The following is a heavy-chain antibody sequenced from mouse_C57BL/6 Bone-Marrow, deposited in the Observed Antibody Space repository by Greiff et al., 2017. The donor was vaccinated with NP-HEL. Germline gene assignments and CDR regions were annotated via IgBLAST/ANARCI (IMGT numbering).Heavy chain of an antibody. D-gene: IGHD1-1*01. CDR2: ISSGGDYI. V-gene: IGHV5-9-1*02. Sequence: EVQLVESGEGLVKPGGSLKLSCAASGFTFSSYAMSWVRQTPEKRLEWVAYISSGGDYIYYADTVKGRFTISRDNAMNTLYLQMSSLKSEDTAMYYCTRARLRYYYGRSDGFDYWGQGTTLTVSS. CDR1: GFTFSSYA. CDR3: TRARLRYYYGRSDGFDY. J-gene: IGHJ2*01.